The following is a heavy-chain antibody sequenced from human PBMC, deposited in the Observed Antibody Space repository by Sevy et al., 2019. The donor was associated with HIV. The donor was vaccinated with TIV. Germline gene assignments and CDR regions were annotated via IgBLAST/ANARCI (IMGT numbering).Heavy chain of an antibody. V-gene: IGHV3-7*01. Sequence: GGSLRLSCETSGFIFTDYWMSWVRQIPGKGLEWVATIKQDQSVKYYVDSVKGRFAISRDSAKKSVSLQMNGLGAEDTTLYFCAREVGGFNWRPYYFDSWGQGTLVTVSS. J-gene: IGHJ4*02. CDR2: IKQDQSVK. CDR3: AREVGGFNWRPYYFDS. CDR1: GFIFTDYW. D-gene: IGHD3-3*01.